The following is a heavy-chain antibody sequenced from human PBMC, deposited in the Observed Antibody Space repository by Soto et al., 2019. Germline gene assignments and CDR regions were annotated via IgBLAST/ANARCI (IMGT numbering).Heavy chain of an antibody. J-gene: IGHJ4*02. CDR1: GYTFTSYG. D-gene: IGHD3-22*01. Sequence: QVQLVQSGAEVKKPGASVKVSCKASGYTFTSYGISWVRQAPGQGLEWMGWISAYNINTSYAQKFQGRVTMTTDTSTSTAYMELGSLRSDDTAVFYCARVFDSRGNLDFWGQGTLVTVSS. CDR2: ISAYNINT. CDR3: ARVFDSRGNLDF. V-gene: IGHV1-18*01.